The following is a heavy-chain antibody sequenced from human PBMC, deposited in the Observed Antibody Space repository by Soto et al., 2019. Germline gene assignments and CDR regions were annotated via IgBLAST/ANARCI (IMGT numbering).Heavy chain of an antibody. V-gene: IGHV3-43*01. D-gene: IGHD6-6*01. CDR3: TKDLSPYSSSSAAQVGY. Sequence: GGSLRLSCAASGFTFDDYTMHWVRQAPGKGLEWVSLISWGGGYTYYADSVKGRFTISRDNSKKSLYLQMNSLRTEDTALYYCTKDLSPYSSSSAAQVGYWGQGTLVTVSS. CDR1: GFTFDDYT. J-gene: IGHJ4*02. CDR2: ISWGGGYT.